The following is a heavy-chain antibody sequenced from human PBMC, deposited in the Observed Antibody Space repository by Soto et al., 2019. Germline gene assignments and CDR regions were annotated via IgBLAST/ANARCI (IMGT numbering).Heavy chain of an antibody. V-gene: IGHV4-30-4*01. CDR1: GGSISSCDYY. D-gene: IGHD3-22*01. J-gene: IGHJ4*02. CDR2: IYYSGST. Sequence: QVQLQESGPGLVKPSQTLSLTCNVSGGSISSCDYYWSRIRQPPGKGLEWIGYIYYSGSTYYNPSLKSRVTISVDTSKNQFSLKLSSVTAADTAVYYCARGSSGFWFDYWGQGTLVTVSS. CDR3: ARGSSGFWFDY.